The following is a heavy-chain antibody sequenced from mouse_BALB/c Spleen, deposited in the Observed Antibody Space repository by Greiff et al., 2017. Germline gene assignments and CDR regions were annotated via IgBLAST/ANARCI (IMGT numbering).Heavy chain of an antibody. CDR2: ISYSGST. Sequence: EVKLMESGPGLVKPSQSLSLTCTVTGYSITSDYAWNWIRQFPGNKLEWMGYISYSGSTSYNPSLKSRISITRDTSKNQFFLQLNSVTTEDTATYYCARNGGYYYAMDYWGQGTSVTVSS. V-gene: IGHV3-2*02. CDR1: GYSITSDYA. J-gene: IGHJ4*01. CDR3: ARNGGYYYAMDY.